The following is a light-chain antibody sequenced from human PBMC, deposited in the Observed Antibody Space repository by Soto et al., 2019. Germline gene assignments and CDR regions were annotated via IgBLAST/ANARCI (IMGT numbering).Light chain of an antibody. CDR3: QQRSNWPRT. J-gene: IGKJ2*01. V-gene: IGKV3-11*01. Sequence: IVLTQSPATLSLSPGERATLSYRASQGLSSYLAWYQQKPGQAPRLLFYDASNRATGIPARFSGSGSGTDFTLTISRLEPEDFGVYYCQQRSNWPRTFGQGTKLKIK. CDR1: QGLSSY. CDR2: DAS.